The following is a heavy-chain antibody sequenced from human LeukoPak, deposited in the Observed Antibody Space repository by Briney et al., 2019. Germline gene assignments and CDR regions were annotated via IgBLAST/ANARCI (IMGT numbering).Heavy chain of an antibody. J-gene: IGHJ6*02. CDR2: ISYDGSNK. D-gene: IGHD3-3*01. Sequence: GRSLRLSCAASGFTFSSYAMHWVRQAPGKGLEWVAVISYDGSNKYYADSVKGRFTISRDNSKNTLYLQMNSLRAEDTAVYYCARDLRFLEWLPPGGGGMDVWGRGTTVTVSS. CDR1: GFTFSSYA. CDR3: ARDLRFLEWLPPGGGGMDV. V-gene: IGHV3-30-3*01.